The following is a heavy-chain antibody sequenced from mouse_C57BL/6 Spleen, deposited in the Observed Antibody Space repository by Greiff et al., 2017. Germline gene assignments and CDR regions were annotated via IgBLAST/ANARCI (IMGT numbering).Heavy chain of an antibody. CDR2: IHPNSGST. Sequence: QQPGAELVKPGASVKLSCKASGYTFTSYWMHWVKQRPGQGLEWIGMIHPNSGSTNYNEKFKSKATLTVDKSSSTAYMQLSSLTSEDSAVYDCARATVVAYYFDYWGQGTTLTVSS. V-gene: IGHV1-64*01. J-gene: IGHJ2*01. CDR1: GYTFTSYW. CDR3: ARATVVAYYFDY. D-gene: IGHD1-1*01.